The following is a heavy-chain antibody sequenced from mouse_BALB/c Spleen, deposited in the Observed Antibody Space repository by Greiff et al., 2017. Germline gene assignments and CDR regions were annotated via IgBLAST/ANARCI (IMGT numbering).Heavy chain of an antibody. J-gene: IGHJ1*01. V-gene: IGHV1-84*02. D-gene: IGHD2-1*01. CDR2: IYPGSGNT. Sequence: QVQLQQSGPELVKPGASVKISCKVSGYSFPDYFLNWVKQKPGQGLEWIGWIYPGSGNTKYNEKFKGKATLTVDTSSSTAYMQLSSLTSEDTAVYFCARGGNYNWYFDVWGAGTTVTVSS. CDR1: GYSFPDYF. CDR3: ARGGNYNWYFDV.